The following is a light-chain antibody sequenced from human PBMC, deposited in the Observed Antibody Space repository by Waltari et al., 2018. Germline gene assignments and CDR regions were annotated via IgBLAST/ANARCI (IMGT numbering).Light chain of an antibody. CDR1: QDINGS. CDR3: QHYSSSPPFT. CDR2: RAS. J-gene: IGKJ2*01. Sequence: DVQLTQFPSSLSASVGDRVTITCRATQDINGSLAWYQQKSGKAPQLLVSRASRLQNGVPSRFSGSGSGTVYTLTISGLQPEDFETFYCQHYSSSPPFTFGPGTKLDI. V-gene: IGKV1-NL1*01.